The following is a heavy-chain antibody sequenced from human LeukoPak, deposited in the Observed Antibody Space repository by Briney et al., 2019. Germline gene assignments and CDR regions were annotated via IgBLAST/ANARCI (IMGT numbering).Heavy chain of an antibody. J-gene: IGHJ6*02. V-gene: IGHV3-23*01. D-gene: IGHD6-6*01. Sequence: GGSLRLSCAASGFTFSSYAMSWVRQAPGKGLEWVSAISGSGGSTYYADSVKGRFTISRDNSKNTLYLQMNSLRAEDTAVYYCARSYSSLTNYYYYYGMDVWGQGTTVTVSS. CDR3: ARSYSSLTNYYYYYGMDV. CDR2: ISGSGGST. CDR1: GFTFSSYA.